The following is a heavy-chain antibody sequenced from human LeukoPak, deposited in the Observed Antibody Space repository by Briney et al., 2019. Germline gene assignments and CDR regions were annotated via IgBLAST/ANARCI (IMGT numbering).Heavy chain of an antibody. D-gene: IGHD6-13*01. CDR2: ISSGGSTT. Sequence: GGSLRLSCAASGFTFSDFEMKWVRQAPGTGLEWVSYISSGGSTTYYADSVKGRFIISRDNAKNLLYLQMNSLRAEDTAVYYCARVQQPSGIQGYYYGMDVWGQGTTVTVSS. J-gene: IGHJ6*02. CDR3: ARVQQPSGIQGYYYGMDV. CDR1: GFTFSDFE. V-gene: IGHV3-48*03.